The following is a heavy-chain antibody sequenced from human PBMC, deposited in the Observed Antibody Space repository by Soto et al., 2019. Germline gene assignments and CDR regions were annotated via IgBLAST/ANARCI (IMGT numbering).Heavy chain of an antibody. J-gene: IGHJ5*02. CDR3: ARATIVLVPAAIGVWFDP. V-gene: IGHV4-4*02. Sequence: SETLSLTCAVSGGSISRTNWWSWVRLPPGKGLEWIGEISHRGGTNYNPSLKSRATISLDTSMNKFSLELSSVTAADTAVYYRARATIVLVPAAIGVWFDPWGLGTLVTVSS. D-gene: IGHD2-2*02. CDR1: GGSISRTNW. CDR2: ISHRGGT.